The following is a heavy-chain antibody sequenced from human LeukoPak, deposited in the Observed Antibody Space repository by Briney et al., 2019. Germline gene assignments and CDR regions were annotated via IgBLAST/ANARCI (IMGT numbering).Heavy chain of an antibody. CDR1: GFTFSSYS. J-gene: IGHJ4*02. CDR3: ARDRHKYNYDSGGYPPY. V-gene: IGHV3-48*01. D-gene: IGHD3-22*01. Sequence: GGTLRLSCAASGFTFSSYSMLWVRQAPGKGLEWVSYVSSSSSTIYYADSVKGRFTISRDNAKNSLYLQMNTLRAEDTAVYYCARDRHKYNYDSGGYPPYWGQGTLVTVSS. CDR2: VSSSSSTI.